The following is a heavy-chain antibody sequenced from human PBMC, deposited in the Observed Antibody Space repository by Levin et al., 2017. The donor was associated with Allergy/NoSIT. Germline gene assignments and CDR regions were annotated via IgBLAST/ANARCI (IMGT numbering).Heavy chain of an antibody. J-gene: IGHJ6*02. V-gene: IGHV3-30*04. CDR3: ARDLYYYGSGSYSGMDV. CDR2: ISYDGSNK. CDR1: GFTFSSYA. D-gene: IGHD3-10*01. Sequence: VGSLRLSCAASGFTFSSYAMHWVRQAPGKGLEWVAVISYDGSNKYYADSVKGRFTISRDNSKNTLYLQMNSLRAEDTAVYYCARDLYYYGSGSYSGMDVWGQGTTVTVSS.